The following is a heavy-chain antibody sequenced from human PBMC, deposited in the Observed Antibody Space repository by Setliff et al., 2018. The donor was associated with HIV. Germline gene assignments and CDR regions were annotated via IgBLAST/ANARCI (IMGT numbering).Heavy chain of an antibody. D-gene: IGHD3-22*01. CDR3: ARVINYYDSSPFDY. CDR2: IYHSGST. Sequence: SETLSLTCAVSGYSISSGYYWGWIRQPPGKGLEWIGSIYHSGSTYYNPFLKSRVTISVDTSKNQFSLKLSSVTAADTAVYYCARVINYYDSSPFDYWGQGTLVTVSS. CDR1: GYSISSGYY. J-gene: IGHJ4*02. V-gene: IGHV4-38-2*01.